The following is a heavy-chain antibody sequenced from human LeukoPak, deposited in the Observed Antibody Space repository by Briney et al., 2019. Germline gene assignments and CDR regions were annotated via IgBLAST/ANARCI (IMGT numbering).Heavy chain of an antibody. CDR3: VYSSSWYTARVEH. D-gene: IGHD6-13*01. V-gene: IGHV4-34*01. J-gene: IGHJ5*02. CDR1: GGSLNGYY. Sequence: SETLSLTCAVYGGSLNGYYWSWIRQSPGKGLEWIGEINHSGSTNYNPSLTSRVTISVDTSKTQFSLKLSSVTAADTAVYYCVYSSSWYTARVEHWGQGTLVTVSS. CDR2: INHSGST.